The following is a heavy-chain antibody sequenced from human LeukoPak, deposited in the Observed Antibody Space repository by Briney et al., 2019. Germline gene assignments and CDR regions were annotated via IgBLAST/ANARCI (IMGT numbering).Heavy chain of an antibody. D-gene: IGHD7-27*01. CDR1: GFTYSSSW. J-gene: IGHJ4*02. V-gene: IGHV3-74*01. Sequence: GGSLRLSCPATGFTYSSSWMHWVGQAPGKGLVWVSRMNSDGSITTYADSVKGRFTIYRDNAKNTLYLQMNSLRTEDTALYYCVRSLNGDKDYWREGALVTVSS. CDR2: MNSDGSIT. CDR3: VRSLNGDKDY.